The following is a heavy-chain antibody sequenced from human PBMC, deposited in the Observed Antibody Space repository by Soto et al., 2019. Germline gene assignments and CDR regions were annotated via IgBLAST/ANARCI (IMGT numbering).Heavy chain of an antibody. V-gene: IGHV3-7*01. D-gene: IGHD6-13*01. CDR1: GFTFSSYW. CDR2: IKQDGSEK. Sequence: EVQLVESGGGLVQPGESLRLSCEESGFTFSSYWRSWVRQAPGKGLEWVANIKQDGSEKHYVDSVKGRFTISSDNAKNSLSLQMNSMRADDTAVDYCARDKIAGGYYYMDVWGEGTTVTVSS. CDR3: ARDKIAGGYYYMDV. J-gene: IGHJ6*03.